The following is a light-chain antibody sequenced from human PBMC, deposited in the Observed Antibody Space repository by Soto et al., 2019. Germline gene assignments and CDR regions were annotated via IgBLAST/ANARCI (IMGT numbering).Light chain of an antibody. CDR2: YDS. J-gene: IGLJ3*02. CDR3: QVWDSSSDRPV. CDR1: NIGSQS. V-gene: IGLV3-21*04. Sequence: SYELTQTPSLSVAPEKTASITCGGDNIGSQSVHWYQHKPGQAPILVMRYDSDRPSGIPERFSGSNSGNMATLTISRVEAGDEADYYCQVWDSSSDRPVFGGGTKLTVL.